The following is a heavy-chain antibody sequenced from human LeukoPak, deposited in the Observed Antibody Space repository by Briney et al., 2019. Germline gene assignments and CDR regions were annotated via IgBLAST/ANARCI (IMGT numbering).Heavy chain of an antibody. D-gene: IGHD6-13*01. CDR1: GYTFTSYG. J-gene: IGHJ5*02. CDR2: ISAYNGNT. V-gene: IGHV1-18*01. Sequence: ASVKVSCKASGYTFTSYGISWVRQAPGQGLEWMGWISAYNGNTNYAQKLQGRVTMTTDTSTSTAYMELRSLRSDDTAVYYCASSIAAAGITWFDPWGQGTLVTVSS. CDR3: ASSIAAAGITWFDP.